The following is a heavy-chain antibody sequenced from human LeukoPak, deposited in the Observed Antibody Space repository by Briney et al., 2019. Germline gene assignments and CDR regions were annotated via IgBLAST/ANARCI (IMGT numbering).Heavy chain of an antibody. CDR2: INPSGGGT. Sequence: ASVKVSCKASGYAFSSYYMHWVRQAPGQGLEWMGIINPSGGGTTYAQKFQGRLTMTRDTSTTTTYTDLSSLRSEDTAVYYCARALDYGGSDFDYWGQGTLVTVSS. CDR3: ARALDYGGSDFDY. V-gene: IGHV1-46*01. J-gene: IGHJ4*02. CDR1: GYAFSSYY. D-gene: IGHD4-23*01.